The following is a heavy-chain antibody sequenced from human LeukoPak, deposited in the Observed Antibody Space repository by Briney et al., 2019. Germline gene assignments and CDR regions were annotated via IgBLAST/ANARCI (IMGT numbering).Heavy chain of an antibody. CDR2: INPSGGST. CDR3: ARENCSGGSCGGMDV. CDR1: GYTFTSYY. D-gene: IGHD2-15*01. Sequence: ASVKVSCKASGYTFTSYYMHWVRQAPGQGLEWMGIINPSGGSTSYAQKFQGRVTMTRDTSTSTVYMELSSLRSEDTAVYYCARENCSGGSCGGMDVWGQGTTVTVSS. J-gene: IGHJ6*02. V-gene: IGHV1-46*01.